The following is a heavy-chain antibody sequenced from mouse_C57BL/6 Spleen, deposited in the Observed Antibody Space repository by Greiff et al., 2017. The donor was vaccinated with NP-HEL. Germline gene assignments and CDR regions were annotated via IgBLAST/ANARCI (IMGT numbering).Heavy chain of an antibody. D-gene: IGHD1-1*01. CDR2: ISSGSSTI. J-gene: IGHJ1*03. V-gene: IGHV5-17*01. Sequence: EVKVVESGGGLVKPGGSLKLSCAASGFTFSDYGMHWVRQAPEKGLEWVAYISSGSSTIYYADTVKGRFTISRDNAKNTLFLQMTSLRSEDTAMYYCAKKFYYGRSHWYFDVWGTGTTVTVSS. CDR1: GFTFSDYG. CDR3: AKKFYYGRSHWYFDV.